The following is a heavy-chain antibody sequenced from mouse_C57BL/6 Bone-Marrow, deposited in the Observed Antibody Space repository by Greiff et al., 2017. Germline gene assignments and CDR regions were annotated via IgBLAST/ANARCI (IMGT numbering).Heavy chain of an antibody. CDR2: IDPENGDT. CDR3: TTTTHYGTPMDY. J-gene: IGHJ4*01. CDR1: GFNIKDDY. V-gene: IGHV14-4*01. D-gene: IGHD2-1*01. Sequence: EVQLQQSGAELVRPGASVKLSCTASGFNIKDDYMHWVKQRPEQGLEWIGWIDPENGDTESASTFQGKATITADTYSNTAYLQLSSLTSDDTAVCYCTTTTHYGTPMDYWGSGTSVTVSS.